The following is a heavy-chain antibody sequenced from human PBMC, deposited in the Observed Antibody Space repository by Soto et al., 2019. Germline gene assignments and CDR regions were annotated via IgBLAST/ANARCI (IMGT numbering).Heavy chain of an antibody. D-gene: IGHD4-17*01. CDR3: AKDPFGDYVFRYFDS. CDR2: INWNSGTI. Sequence: EVQLVESGRGLVQPGRSLRLSCAASGFTFDDNAMHWVRQAPGKGLEWVSGINWNSGTIGYADSVKGRFTISRDNAKNSLYLQMNSLRAEDTALYYCAKDPFGDYVFRYFDSWGQGTLVTVSS. J-gene: IGHJ4*02. V-gene: IGHV3-9*01. CDR1: GFTFDDNA.